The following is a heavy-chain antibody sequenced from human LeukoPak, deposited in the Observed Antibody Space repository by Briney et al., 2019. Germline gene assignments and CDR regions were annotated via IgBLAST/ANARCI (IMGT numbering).Heavy chain of an antibody. D-gene: IGHD3-3*01. CDR1: GGSFSGYY. CDR3: ARDFWSGYSRNWFDP. CDR2: INHSGST. Sequence: PSETPSLTCAVYGGSFSGYYWSWIRQPPGKGLEWIGEINHSGSTNYNPSLKSRVTISVDTSKNQFSLKLSSVTAADTAVYYCARDFWSGYSRNWFDPWGQGTLVTVSS. V-gene: IGHV4-34*01. J-gene: IGHJ5*02.